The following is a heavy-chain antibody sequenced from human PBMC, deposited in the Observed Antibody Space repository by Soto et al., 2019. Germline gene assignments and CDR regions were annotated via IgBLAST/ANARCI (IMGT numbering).Heavy chain of an antibody. J-gene: IGHJ4*02. D-gene: IGHD5-18*01. Sequence: EVQLLESGGGLVQPGGSLRLSCAASGFTFSSYAMSWVRQAPGKGLEWVSAISDSGGRIYYADSVKGRFTISRDNSKNTLYLQVHSPRAEDTAVYYCAKARVQLLFDYWGQGTLVTVSS. CDR1: GFTFSSYA. CDR2: ISDSGGRI. V-gene: IGHV3-23*01. CDR3: AKARVQLLFDY.